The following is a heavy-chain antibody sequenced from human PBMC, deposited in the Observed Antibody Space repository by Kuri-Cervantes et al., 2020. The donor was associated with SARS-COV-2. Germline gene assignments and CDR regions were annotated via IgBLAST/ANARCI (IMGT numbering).Heavy chain of an antibody. CDR1: GFTFSSYS. Sequence: GESLKISCAASGFTFSSYSMNWVRQAPGKGLEWVSAISGSGGSTYYADSVKGRFTISRDNSKNTLYLQMNSLRAEDTAVYYCASPGELYPHQPQYYFDYWGQGTLVTVSS. J-gene: IGHJ4*02. CDR3: ASPGELYPHQPQYYFDY. CDR2: ISGSGGST. V-gene: IGHV3-23*01. D-gene: IGHD2-15*01.